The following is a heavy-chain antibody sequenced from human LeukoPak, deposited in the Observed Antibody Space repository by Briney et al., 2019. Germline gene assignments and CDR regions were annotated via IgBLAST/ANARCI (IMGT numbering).Heavy chain of an antibody. CDR2: ISSSSSYI. J-gene: IGHJ4*02. Sequence: GGSLRLSCAASGFTFSTYVMNWVRQAPGKGLEWVSSISSSSSYIYYADSVKGRFTISRDNAKNSLYLQTNSLRAEDTAVYYCARDQSSETGTTPEGYWGQGTLVTVSS. CDR3: ARDQSSETGTTPEGY. CDR1: GFTFSTYV. V-gene: IGHV3-21*01. D-gene: IGHD1-1*01.